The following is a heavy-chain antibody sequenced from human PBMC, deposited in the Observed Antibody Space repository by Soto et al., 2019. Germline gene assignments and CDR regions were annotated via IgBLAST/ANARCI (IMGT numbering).Heavy chain of an antibody. V-gene: IGHV1-18*01. CDR2: ISAYNGNT. D-gene: IGHD6-19*01. CDR1: GYTFTSYV. J-gene: IGHJ4*02. CDR3: ARSQAVAGQWGEFYY. Sequence: GASVKVSCKASGYTFTSYVISWVRQAPGQGLEWMGWISAYNGNTNYAQKLQGRVTMTTDTSTSTAYMELRSLRSDDTAVYYCARSQAVAGQWGEFYYWGQGTLVTVSS.